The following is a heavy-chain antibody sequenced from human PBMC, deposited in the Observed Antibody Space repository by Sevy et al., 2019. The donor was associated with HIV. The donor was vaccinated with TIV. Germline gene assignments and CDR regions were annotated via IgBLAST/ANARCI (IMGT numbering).Heavy chain of an antibody. CDR2: MTPNSGNT. J-gene: IGHJ4*02. CDR1: GYTFSTSD. V-gene: IGHV1-8*01. Sequence: ASVKVSCKASGYTFSTSDSSWVRQATGQGLEWMGWMTPNSGNTAYAQTFQGRVIMTRNISTSTAYMELSSLRSKDTAVYYCARGAGGGCVSGFDHWGQGTLVTVSS. CDR3: ARGAGGGCVSGFDH. D-gene: IGHD1-26*01.